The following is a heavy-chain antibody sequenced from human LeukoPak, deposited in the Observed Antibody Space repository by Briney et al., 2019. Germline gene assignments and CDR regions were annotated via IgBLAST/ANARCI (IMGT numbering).Heavy chain of an antibody. J-gene: IGHJ4*02. CDR2: INTGTGNP. CDR1: AYTFTSYA. V-gene: IGHV7-4-1*02. CDR3: ASFGAHSFDY. Sequence: ASVKVSCNTSAYTFTSYAMNWVRQAPGQGLEFMGWINTGTGNPTYAQGFTGRFVFSLDTSVSTAYLQISTLKPEDTAVYYCASFGAHSFDYWGQGTLVTVSS. D-gene: IGHD3-10*01.